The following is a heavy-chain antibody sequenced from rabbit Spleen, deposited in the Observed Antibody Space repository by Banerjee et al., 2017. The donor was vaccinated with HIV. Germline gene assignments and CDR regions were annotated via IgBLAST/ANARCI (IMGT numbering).Heavy chain of an antibody. J-gene: IGHJ6*01. V-gene: IGHV1S47*01. CDR1: GFSFSSRYW. Sequence: EEFGGDLVKPGASLTLTCTASGFSFSSRYWICWVRQAPGKGPEWIACIYNGDGTTYYASWVNGRFTISRSTSLNTVTLQMTSLTVADTATYFCARDTGTSFSSYGMDLWGPGTLVTVS. CDR2: IYNGDGTT. D-gene: IGHD7-1*01. CDR3: ARDTGTSFSSYGMDL.